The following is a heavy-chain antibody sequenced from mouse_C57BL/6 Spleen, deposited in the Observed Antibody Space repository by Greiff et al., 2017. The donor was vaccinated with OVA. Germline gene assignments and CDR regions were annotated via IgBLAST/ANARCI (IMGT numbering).Heavy chain of an antibody. V-gene: IGHV1-69*01. Sequence: QVQLQQPGAELVMPGASVKLSCKASGYTFTSYWMHLVKQRPGQGLEWIGEIDPSDSYTNYNQKFKGKSTLTVDKSASTAYMQLSSLTSEDSAVYYCARSKGSSYGAMDYWGQGTSVTVSS. CDR2: IDPSDSYT. J-gene: IGHJ4*01. CDR1: GYTFTSYW. CDR3: ARSKGSSYGAMDY. D-gene: IGHD1-1*01.